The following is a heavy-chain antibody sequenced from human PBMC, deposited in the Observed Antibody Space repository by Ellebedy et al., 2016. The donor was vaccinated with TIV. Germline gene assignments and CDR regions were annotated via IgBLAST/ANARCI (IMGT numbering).Heavy chain of an antibody. J-gene: IGHJ3*02. V-gene: IGHV4-38-2*02. Sequence: MPSETLSLTCTVSGYSISSGYYWGWIRQPPGKGLEWIGRIYHSGCTYYNPSLKSRLTLSVDTSKNQFSMKLSSVTASDTAVYFCARDPDSGSDPGTFDIWGQGTMVTVSS. CDR2: IYHSGCT. CDR3: ARDPDSGSDPGTFDI. CDR1: GYSISSGYY. D-gene: IGHD1-26*01.